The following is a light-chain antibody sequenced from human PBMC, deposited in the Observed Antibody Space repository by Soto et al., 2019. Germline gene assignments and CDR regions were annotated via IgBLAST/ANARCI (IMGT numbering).Light chain of an antibody. J-gene: IGLJ1*01. CDR3: SSYTSSSPCV. V-gene: IGLV2-14*01. Sequence: QSALTQPAAVSGSPGQSITISCTGTSSDVGGYRYVSWYQQHPGKAPKLISYEVSNRPSGVSNRFSGSKSGNTASLTISGLQAEDEADYYCSSYTSSSPCVVGTGTKVTV. CDR2: EVS. CDR1: SSDVGGYRY.